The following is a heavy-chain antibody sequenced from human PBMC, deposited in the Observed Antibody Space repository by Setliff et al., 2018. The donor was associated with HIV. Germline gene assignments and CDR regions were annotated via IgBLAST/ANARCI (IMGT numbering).Heavy chain of an antibody. V-gene: IGHV4-4*07. CDR1: VGSLQGYY. D-gene: IGHD5-12*01. J-gene: IGHJ3*02. Sequence: LSLTCSVSVGSLQGYYWSWIRPPAGKGLQWIGRIYYVGWSKYNPSLEDRVTMSVDTSNNQFSLSLTSVTAADTAVYYCARAEMATIVAFDIWGQGTMVTVSS. CDR3: ARAEMATIVAFDI. CDR2: IYYVGWS.